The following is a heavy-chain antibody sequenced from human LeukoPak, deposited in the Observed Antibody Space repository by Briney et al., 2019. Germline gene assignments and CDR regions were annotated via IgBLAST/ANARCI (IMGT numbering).Heavy chain of an antibody. Sequence: GGSLRLSCAASGFTVSSNYMTWVRQAPGKGLEWVSIIYSGGSTSYADSVKGRFTISRDDSKNTLYLQMNSLRAEDTAVYYCARDVVGATYFDWGQGTLVTVSS. D-gene: IGHD1-26*01. CDR3: ARDVVGATYFD. CDR2: IYSGGST. J-gene: IGHJ4*02. V-gene: IGHV3-53*01. CDR1: GFTVSSNY.